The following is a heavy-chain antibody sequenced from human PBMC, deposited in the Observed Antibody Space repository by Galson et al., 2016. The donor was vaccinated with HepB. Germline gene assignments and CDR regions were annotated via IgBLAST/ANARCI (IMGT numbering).Heavy chain of an antibody. Sequence: LSLTCSVYGGSISSSPYYWGWIRQPPGKGLEWIGSRSYSGSSYYNPSLKSRITMSVDTSKNEFSLKLSSVTVADTAVYYCARLADSYGSGRYDWYFDLWGRGTLVTVYS. CDR2: RSYSGSS. V-gene: IGHV4-39*01. D-gene: IGHD3-10*01. CDR3: ARLADSYGSGRYDWYFDL. J-gene: IGHJ2*01. CDR1: GGSISSSPYY.